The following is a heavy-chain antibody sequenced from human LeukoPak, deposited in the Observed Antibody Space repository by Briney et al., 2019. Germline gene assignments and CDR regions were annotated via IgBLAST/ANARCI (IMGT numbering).Heavy chain of an antibody. CDR3: ARDSAGIAAAGTRFGY. V-gene: IGHV3-48*04. D-gene: IGHD6-13*01. J-gene: IGHJ4*02. CDR1: GFTFSSYS. CDR2: IIGSSSTI. Sequence: GGALRLSCAASGFTFSSYSMNWVRQAPGKGLEWVSYIIGSSSTIYYADSVKGRFTISRDNAKTSLYLQMNSLRAEDTAVYYCARDSAGIAAAGTRFGYWGQGTLVTVSS.